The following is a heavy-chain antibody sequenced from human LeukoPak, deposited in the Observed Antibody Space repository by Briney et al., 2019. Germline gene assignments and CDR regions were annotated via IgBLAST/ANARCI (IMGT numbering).Heavy chain of an antibody. CDR1: GYTFTGYC. CDR2: INPNSGGT. CDR3: ARVDSSGVGPSYYYYGMDV. D-gene: IGHD6-19*01. V-gene: IGHV1-2*04. J-gene: IGHJ6*02. Sequence: ASVKVSCKASGYTFTGYCMHWVRQAPGQGLEWMGWINPNSGGTNYGQKFQGWVTMTRDTSISTAYMELSRLRSDDTAVYYCARVDSSGVGPSYYYYGMDVWGQGTTVTVSS.